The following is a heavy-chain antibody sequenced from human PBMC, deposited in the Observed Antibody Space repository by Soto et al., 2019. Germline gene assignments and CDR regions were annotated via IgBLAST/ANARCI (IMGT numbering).Heavy chain of an antibody. J-gene: IGHJ4*02. D-gene: IGHD6-13*01. CDR3: ARVGSSYSYYFGY. CDR1: GGTFSSYA. Sequence: SVKVSCKASGGTFSSYAISWVRQAPGQGLEWMGGIIPIFGTANYAQKFQGRVTITADESTSTAYMELSSLRSEDTAVYCCARVGSSYSYYFGYWGQGTLVTVSS. V-gene: IGHV1-69*13. CDR2: IIPIFGTA.